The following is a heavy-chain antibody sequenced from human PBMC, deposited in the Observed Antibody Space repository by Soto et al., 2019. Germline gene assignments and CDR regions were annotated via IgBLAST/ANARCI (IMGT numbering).Heavy chain of an antibody. CDR3: ARLHGGSWYGPSDYYFDY. J-gene: IGHJ4*02. D-gene: IGHD6-13*01. Sequence: ASVKVSCKASGYTFTGYYMHWVRQAPGQGLEWMGWINPNSGGTNYAQKFQGRVTMTRDTSISTAYMELSRLRSDDTAVYYCARLHGGSWYGPSDYYFDYWGQGTLVTVSS. CDR2: INPNSGGT. V-gene: IGHV1-2*02. CDR1: GYTFTGYY.